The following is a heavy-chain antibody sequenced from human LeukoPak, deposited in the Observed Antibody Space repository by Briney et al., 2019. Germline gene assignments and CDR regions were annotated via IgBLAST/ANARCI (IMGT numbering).Heavy chain of an antibody. V-gene: IGHV1-8*01. Sequence: ALVEVSCKASGYTFTRYDINWVRQAPGQGLEWMGWMNPNNGNTGYAQKFQGRVTMTRSTSIDTAYMELNTLTSDDTAAYYCARGFYYYGLDVWGQGTTVTVSS. CDR3: ARGFYYYGLDV. CDR2: MNPNNGNT. J-gene: IGHJ6*02. CDR1: GYTFTRYD.